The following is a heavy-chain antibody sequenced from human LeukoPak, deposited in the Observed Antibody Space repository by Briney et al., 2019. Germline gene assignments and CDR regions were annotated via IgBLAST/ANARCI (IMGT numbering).Heavy chain of an antibody. D-gene: IGHD3-10*01. CDR1: GGSFSGYY. J-gene: IGHJ4*02. CDR2: INHSGST. Sequence: SETLSLTCAVYGGSFSGYYWSWIRRPPGKGLEWIGEINHSGSTNYNPSLKSRVTISVDTSKNQFSLKLSSVTAADTAVYYCARVGGYSDYFDYWGQGTLVTVSS. CDR3: ARVGGYSDYFDY. V-gene: IGHV4-34*01.